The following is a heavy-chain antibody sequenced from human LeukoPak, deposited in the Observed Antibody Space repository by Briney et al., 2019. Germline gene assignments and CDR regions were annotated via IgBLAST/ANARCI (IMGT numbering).Heavy chain of an antibody. V-gene: IGHV3-33*01. D-gene: IGHD6-19*01. CDR2: IWYDGSNK. J-gene: IGHJ4*02. Sequence: PGRSLRLSCAASGFTFSSYGMHWVRQAPGKGLEWVAVIWYDGSNKYYADSVKGRFTISRDNTKNTLYLQMNSLRAEDTAVYYCARDLGSSGPTFYFDYWGQGTLVTVSS. CDR3: ARDLGSSGPTFYFDY. CDR1: GFTFSSYG.